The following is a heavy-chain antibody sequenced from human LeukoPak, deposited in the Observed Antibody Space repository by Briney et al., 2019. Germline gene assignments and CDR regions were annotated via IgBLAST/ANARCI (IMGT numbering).Heavy chain of an antibody. CDR1: GFTFTSYG. D-gene: IGHD6-13*01. CDR3: ARVRGASSSSWYFDY. CDR2: IRYDGSYQ. J-gene: IGHJ4*02. V-gene: IGHV3-30*02. Sequence: GGSLRLSCAASGFTFTSYGTDWVRQAPGKGLEWVATIRYDGSYQWYAESVKGRFTISRDNSKNTLYLQMNSLRAEDTAVYYCARVRGASSSSWYFDYWGQGTLVTVSS.